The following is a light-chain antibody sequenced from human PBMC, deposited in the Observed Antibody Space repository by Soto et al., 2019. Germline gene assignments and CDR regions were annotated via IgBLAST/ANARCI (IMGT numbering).Light chain of an antibody. J-gene: IGKJ4*01. Sequence: DIQMTQSPSSLSASVGDRVTITCQASRDIRKYLNWYQQKPGKAPKLLIYDASNLETGVTSRVSGSGSGTDFTFTIRSLQSEDIASYYCQQYHTLVSFGGGTKVEIK. CDR1: RDIRKY. CDR2: DAS. V-gene: IGKV1-33*01. CDR3: QQYHTLVS.